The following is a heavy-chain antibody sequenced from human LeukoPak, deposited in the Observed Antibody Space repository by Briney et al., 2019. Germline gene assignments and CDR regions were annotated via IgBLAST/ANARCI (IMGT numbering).Heavy chain of an antibody. CDR3: AREVWGPEY. D-gene: IGHD1-14*01. Sequence: PGEPLRLSCAASGFTFTKYWMTWVRQAPGKGLEWVGNIKQDGSDKNYMDSVKGRFTISRDNTKNSVYLQMSSLRAEDTAVYYCAREVWGPEYWGQGTLVTVSS. CDR1: GFTFTKYW. V-gene: IGHV3-7*01. J-gene: IGHJ4*02. CDR2: IKQDGSDK.